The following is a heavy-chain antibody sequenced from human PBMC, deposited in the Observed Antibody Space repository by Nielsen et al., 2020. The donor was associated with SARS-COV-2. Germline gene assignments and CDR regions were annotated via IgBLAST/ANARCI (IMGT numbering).Heavy chain of an antibody. J-gene: IGHJ3*02. CDR2: VSASGGST. CDR3: AKDDVVRGDAFDI. V-gene: IGHV3-23*01. CDR1: GFTFNIYA. D-gene: IGHD3-10*01. Sequence: GGPLRLSSAAPGFTFNIYAMAWVRRAPGRGLQWVTVVSASGGSTYYTDSVKGRFAVSRDNSRNTLYLQMHSLRVEDTALYYCAKDDVVRGDAFDIWGQGTMVTVSS.